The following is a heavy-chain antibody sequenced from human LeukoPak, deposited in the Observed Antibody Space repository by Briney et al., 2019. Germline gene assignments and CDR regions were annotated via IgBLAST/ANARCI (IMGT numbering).Heavy chain of an antibody. CDR3: ARTDYGDYIGY. Sequence: SETLSLTCTVSGGSISSYYWSWIRQPPGKGLEWIGYIYYSGSTNYNPSLKSRVTISVGTSKNQFSLKLSSVTAVDTAVYYCARTDYGDYIGYWGQGTLVTVSS. CDR1: GGSISSYY. D-gene: IGHD4-17*01. CDR2: IYYSGST. J-gene: IGHJ4*02. V-gene: IGHV4-59*08.